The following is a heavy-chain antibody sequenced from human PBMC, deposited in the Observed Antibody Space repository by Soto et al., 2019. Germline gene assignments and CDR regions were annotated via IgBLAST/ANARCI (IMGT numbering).Heavy chain of an antibody. CDR1: GFTFSSYS. CDR3: ARGTLDYYYGMDV. Sequence: EVQLVESGGGLVKPGGSLRLSCAASGFTFSSYSMNWVRQAPGKGLEWVSSISSSSSYIYYADSVKGRFTISRDNAKNSLYLRMNSLRAEDTAVYYCARGTLDYYYGMDVWGQGTTVTVSS. D-gene: IGHD1-7*01. CDR2: ISSSSSYI. V-gene: IGHV3-21*01. J-gene: IGHJ6*02.